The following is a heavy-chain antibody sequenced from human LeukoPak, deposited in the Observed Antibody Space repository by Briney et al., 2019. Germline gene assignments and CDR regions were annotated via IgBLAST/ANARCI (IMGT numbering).Heavy chain of an antibody. J-gene: IGHJ5*02. CDR1: GYTFHARH. D-gene: IGHD6-6*01. V-gene: IGHV1-2*02. CDR2: INPNSGGT. CDR3: AREYSSSALCFDP. Sequence: ASVKVSCQASGYTFHARHIHWVGQAPGQGLEWSACINPNSGGTKYAPKFQGRVTMTRHTSISTAYIELSRLRSDDTAVYYCAREYSSSALCFDPWGHGTLDTVSS.